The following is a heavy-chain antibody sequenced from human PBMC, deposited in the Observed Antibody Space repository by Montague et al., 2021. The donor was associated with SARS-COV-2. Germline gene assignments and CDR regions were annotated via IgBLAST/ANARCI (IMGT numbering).Heavy chain of an antibody. CDR2: ISRSGDLI. Sequence: SLSISCAASGFTFSRYEMNWVRQAPGKGLEWLSYISRSGDLIYYADSVKGRFTISRDNAKRSLYLQMTSLSAEDTAVYYCARHYGDYFYDYYGMDVWGQGTTVTVSS. D-gene: IGHD4-17*01. CDR3: ARHYGDYFYDYYGMDV. CDR1: GFTFSRYE. J-gene: IGHJ6*02. V-gene: IGHV3-48*03.